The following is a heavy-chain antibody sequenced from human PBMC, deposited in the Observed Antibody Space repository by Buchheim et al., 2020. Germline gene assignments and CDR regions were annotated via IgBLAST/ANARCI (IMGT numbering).Heavy chain of an antibody. CDR2: IYHGGSS. J-gene: IGHJ3*02. Sequence: QLQLQESGSGLVKPSQTLSLTCAVSGGSISSGDSSWSWIRQPPGRGLDWIGYIYHGGSSYYSPSLKSRVTLSADRAKNQFALKLSSVTAADTAVYYCARVATTDAFDIWGQGT. D-gene: IGHD1-26*01. V-gene: IGHV4-30-2*01. CDR1: GGSISSGDSS. CDR3: ARVATTDAFDI.